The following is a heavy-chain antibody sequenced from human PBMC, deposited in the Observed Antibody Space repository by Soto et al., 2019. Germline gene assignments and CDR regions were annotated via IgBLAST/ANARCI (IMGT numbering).Heavy chain of an antibody. D-gene: IGHD5-12*01. CDR1: GYTFTSYY. Sequence: QVQLVQSGAEVKKPGASVKVSCKASGYTFTSYYMHWVRQAPGQGLEWMGINNPSGGSTSYAQKFQGRVTMTRDTSTSTVYMELSSLRSEDTAVYYCRIVATIVWDFDYWGQGTLVTVSS. V-gene: IGHV1-46*01. J-gene: IGHJ4*02. CDR3: RIVATIVWDFDY. CDR2: NNPSGGST.